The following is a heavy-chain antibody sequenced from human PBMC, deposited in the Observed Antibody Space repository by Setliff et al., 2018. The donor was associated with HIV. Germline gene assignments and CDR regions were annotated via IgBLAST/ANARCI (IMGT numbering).Heavy chain of an antibody. CDR2: VYARGNT. V-gene: IGHV4-61*09. CDR3: ARQRGGRVTIFGVSGGWFDP. D-gene: IGHD3-3*01. J-gene: IGHJ5*02. Sequence: TCTVSGGSISSDTFYWSWIRQPAGKGLEWIGHVYARGNTNYNPSLKSRVTISVDTSKNQFSLKLSSVTAADTAVYYCARQRGGRVTIFGVSGGWFDPWGQGTLVTVSS. CDR1: GGSISSDTFY.